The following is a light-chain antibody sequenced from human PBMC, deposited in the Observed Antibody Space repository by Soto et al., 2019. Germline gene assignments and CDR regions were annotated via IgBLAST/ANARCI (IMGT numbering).Light chain of an antibody. Sequence: ETVMTQSPATLSVSPGESATVSCRASQSVSTNLAWYQQKPGQAPRLLIYGASTRVTGMPGRFSGSGSGTEFTLTSSSLQSEDSAVYYCQQYKNWHRTFGQGTKVEIK. CDR2: GAS. CDR3: QQYKNWHRT. CDR1: QSVSTN. J-gene: IGKJ1*01. V-gene: IGKV3-15*01.